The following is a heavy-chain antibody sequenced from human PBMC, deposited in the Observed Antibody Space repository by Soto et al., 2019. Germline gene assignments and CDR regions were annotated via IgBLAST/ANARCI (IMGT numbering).Heavy chain of an antibody. Sequence: GGALRLSCAASGFTFSSYGMHWVRQAPGKGLEWVAVIAYDGSNKYYADSVKGRFTISRDNSKNTLYLQMNSLRAEDTAVYYCAKGRFLESLLVHYWGQGTLVTVSS. D-gene: IGHD3-3*01. V-gene: IGHV3-30*18. CDR3: AKGRFLESLLVHY. CDR2: IAYDGSNK. J-gene: IGHJ4*02. CDR1: GFTFSSYG.